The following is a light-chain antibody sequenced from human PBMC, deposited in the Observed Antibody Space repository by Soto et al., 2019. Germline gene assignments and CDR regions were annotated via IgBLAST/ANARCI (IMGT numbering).Light chain of an antibody. CDR2: VVS. Sequence: QSVLTQPPSASGSPGQSVTISCIGTSSDVGGYNYVSWYQQHPGKAPKLMIYVVSRRPSGVPDRFSGSKSGNTASLTVSGLQAEDEADYYCSSYAGSNNYVFGTGTKVTVL. V-gene: IGLV2-8*01. J-gene: IGLJ1*01. CDR1: SSDVGGYNY. CDR3: SSYAGSNNYV.